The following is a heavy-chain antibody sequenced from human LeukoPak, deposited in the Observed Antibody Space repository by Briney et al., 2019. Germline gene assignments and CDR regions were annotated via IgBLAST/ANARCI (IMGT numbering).Heavy chain of an antibody. CDR3: AKDEGTIWNSKNDPFDI. CDR1: GFTVSSNY. V-gene: IGHV3-30*17. D-gene: IGHD1-7*01. Sequence: GGSLRLSCAASGFTVSSNYMSWVRQAPGMGLEWVAVISKDGSKTFYAGSVEGRFTFSRDNSENTLYLQMNYLKPEDTAVYYCAKDEGTIWNSKNDPFDIWGQGTMVTVSS. CDR2: ISKDGSKT. J-gene: IGHJ3*02.